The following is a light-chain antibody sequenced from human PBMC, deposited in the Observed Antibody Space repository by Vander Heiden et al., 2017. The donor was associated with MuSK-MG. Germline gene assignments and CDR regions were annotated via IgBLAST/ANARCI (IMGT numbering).Light chain of an antibody. Sequence: DIVMTQSPLSLPVTPGEPASISCRSSQSLLHRNRYSYLDWYLQKPGQSPQFLIYLGSNRASGVPDRFSGSGSGTDFTLKISRVEAEDVGVYYCRQTLQTPQTFGQGTKVEIK. CDR2: LGS. J-gene: IGKJ1*01. CDR3: RQTLQTPQT. V-gene: IGKV2-28*01. CDR1: QSLLHRNRYSY.